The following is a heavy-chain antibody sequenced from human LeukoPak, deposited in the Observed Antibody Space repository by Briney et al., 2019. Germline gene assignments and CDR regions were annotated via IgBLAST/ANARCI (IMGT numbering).Heavy chain of an antibody. CDR1: GGSISSYY. D-gene: IGHD3-9*01. V-gene: IGHV4-59*01. J-gene: IGHJ4*02. CDR2: IYYSGST. Sequence: SETLFLTCTVSGGSISSYYWSWIRQPPGKGLEWIGYIYYSGSTNYNPSLKSRVTISVDTSKNQFSLKLSSVTAADTAVYYCAREYYDILTGYYHFDYWGQGTLVTVSS. CDR3: AREYYDILTGYYHFDY.